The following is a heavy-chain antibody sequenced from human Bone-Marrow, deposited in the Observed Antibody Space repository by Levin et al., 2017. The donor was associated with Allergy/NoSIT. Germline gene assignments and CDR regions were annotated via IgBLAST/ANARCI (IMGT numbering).Heavy chain of an antibody. CDR2: TCYRSTWYN. V-gene: IGHV6-1*01. J-gene: IGHJ5*01. D-gene: IGHD1-26*01. Sequence: SQTLSLTCAISGDSFSSNIAAWNWIRQSPLRGLEWLGRTCYRSTWYNDYAVSVRSRITINVDTSRNQFSLQLNSVTPEDTAGYYCARGRGGTYFFDSWGQGTLVTVSS. CDR1: GDSFSSNIAA. CDR3: ARGRGGTYFFDS.